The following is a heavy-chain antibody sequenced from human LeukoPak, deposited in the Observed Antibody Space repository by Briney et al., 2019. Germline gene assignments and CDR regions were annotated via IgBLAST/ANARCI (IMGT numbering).Heavy chain of an antibody. Sequence: GGSLRLSCAAPGFPFSSYAMHWVRRAPGKGLGWVAVISYDGSNKYYADSVKGRFTISRDNAKNSLYLQMNSLRAEDTAVYYCARGLDYGLPDAFDIWGQGTMVTVSS. J-gene: IGHJ3*02. CDR3: ARGLDYGLPDAFDI. CDR1: GFPFSSYA. CDR2: ISYDGSNK. D-gene: IGHD4-17*01. V-gene: IGHV3-30-3*01.